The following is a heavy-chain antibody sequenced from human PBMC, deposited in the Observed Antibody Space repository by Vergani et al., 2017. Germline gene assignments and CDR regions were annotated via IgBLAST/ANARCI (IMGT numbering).Heavy chain of an antibody. Sequence: QVQLVQSGAEVKKPGASVKVSCKASGYTFTGYYMHWVRQAPGQGLEWMGWINPNSGGTNYAQKFQGRVTMTRDTSISTAYMELSRLRSDDKAVKYCARGGCSSTSCYTIQDYYYYYMDVWGKGTTVTVSS. CDR3: ARGGCSSTSCYTIQDYYYYYMDV. CDR1: GYTFTGYY. V-gene: IGHV1-2*02. J-gene: IGHJ6*03. CDR2: INPNSGGT. D-gene: IGHD2-2*02.